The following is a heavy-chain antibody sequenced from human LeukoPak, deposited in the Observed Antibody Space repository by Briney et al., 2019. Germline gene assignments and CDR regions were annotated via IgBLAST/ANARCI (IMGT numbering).Heavy chain of an antibody. Sequence: AGRSLRLSCAASGFTFSSYAMHWVRQAPGKGLEWVAVISYDGSNKYYADSVKGRFTISRDNSKNTLYLQMNSLRAEDTAVYYCARAAPALWLGWYFDYWGQGTLVTVSS. CDR2: ISYDGSNK. CDR3: ARAAPALWLGWYFDY. CDR1: GFTFSSYA. J-gene: IGHJ4*02. D-gene: IGHD5-18*01. V-gene: IGHV3-30*04.